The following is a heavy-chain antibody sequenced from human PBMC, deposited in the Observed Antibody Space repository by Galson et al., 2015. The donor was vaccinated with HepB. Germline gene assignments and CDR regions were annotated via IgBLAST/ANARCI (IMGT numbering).Heavy chain of an antibody. D-gene: IGHD6-19*01. V-gene: IGHV3-11*06. J-gene: IGHJ4*02. CDR2: ISSSSSYT. CDR1: GFTFSDYY. CDR3: ATANSSGWYLGPVFDY. Sequence: SLRLSCAASGFTFSDYYMSWIRQAPGKGLEWVSYISSSSSYTNYADSVKGRFTISRDNAKNSLYLQMNSLRAEDTAVYYCATANSSGWYLGPVFDYWGQGTLVTVSS.